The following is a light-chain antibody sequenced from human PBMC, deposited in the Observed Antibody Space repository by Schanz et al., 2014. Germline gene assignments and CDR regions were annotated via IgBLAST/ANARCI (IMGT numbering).Light chain of an antibody. J-gene: IGKJ4*01. CDR1: QSIGTW. V-gene: IGKV1-5*01. CDR2: DGS. CDR3: QQYNSYPLT. Sequence: DIQMTQSPSTLSASVGDRVTLTCRASQSIGTWLAWYQQKPGKVPKLLIYDGSTLESGVSSRFSGSGSGTEFTLTINSLQPDDFATYYCQQYNSYPLTFGGGTKVEIK.